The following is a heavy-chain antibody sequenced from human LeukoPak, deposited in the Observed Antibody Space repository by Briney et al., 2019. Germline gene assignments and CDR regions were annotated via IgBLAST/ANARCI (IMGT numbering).Heavy chain of an antibody. CDR1: GDSISSYY. D-gene: IGHD1-1*01. J-gene: IGHJ5*02. Sequence: SETLSLTCSVSGDSISSYYWSWIRQPPGKGLEWIGYIYYDGGTNYNPSLKSRVTISVDMSKKQFSLKLRSLTAADTAVYYCATLQSGIRNWFDPWGQGTLVTVSS. V-gene: IGHV4-59*01. CDR3: ATLQSGIRNWFDP. CDR2: IYYDGGT.